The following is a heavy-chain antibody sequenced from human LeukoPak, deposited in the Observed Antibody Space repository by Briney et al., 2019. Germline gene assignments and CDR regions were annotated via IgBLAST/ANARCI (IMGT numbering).Heavy chain of an antibody. CDR1: GYTFTGYY. D-gene: IGHD3-10*01. CDR2: INPNSGGT. J-gene: IGHJ4*02. Sequence: ASVKVSCKASGYTFTGYYMHWVRQAPGQGLEWMGWINPNSGGTNYAQKFQGRVTMTRDTSISTAYMELSRLRSDDTAVYYCAGLGVWFGEEGPYFDYWGQGTLVTASS. V-gene: IGHV1-2*02. CDR3: AGLGVWFGEEGPYFDY.